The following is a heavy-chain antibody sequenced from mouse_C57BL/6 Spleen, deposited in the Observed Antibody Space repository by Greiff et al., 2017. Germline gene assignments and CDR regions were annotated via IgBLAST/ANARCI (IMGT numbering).Heavy chain of an antibody. CDR2: IWSGGST. J-gene: IGHJ2*01. D-gene: IGHD2-3*01. Sequence: QVQLQQSGPGLVQPSQSLSITCTVSGFSLTSYGVHWVRQSPGKGLEWLGVIWSGGSTDFNAAFISRLSISKDNSKSQVFFKKNSLQADDTAIYYYARNYDVGYPDDWGQGTTRSGSS. CDR1: GFSLTSYG. CDR3: ARNYDVGYPDD. V-gene: IGHV2-2*01.